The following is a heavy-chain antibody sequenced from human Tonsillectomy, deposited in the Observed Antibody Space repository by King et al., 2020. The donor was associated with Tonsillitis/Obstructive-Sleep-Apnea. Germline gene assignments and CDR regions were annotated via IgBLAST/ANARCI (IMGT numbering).Heavy chain of an antibody. D-gene: IGHD6-19*01. Sequence: QLQESGPGRVKPSGTLSLTCAVSGDSLSSAKWWSWVRQPPGKGLEWTGEIHHSGSTNYNPSLKSRVTISVDKSKNQFSLKLTSVTAADTAGYYCARFLAGAYSFDYWGQGTRVTVSS. V-gene: IGHV4-4*02. CDR1: GDSLSSAKW. CDR3: ARFLAGAYSFDY. J-gene: IGHJ4*02. CDR2: IHHSGST.